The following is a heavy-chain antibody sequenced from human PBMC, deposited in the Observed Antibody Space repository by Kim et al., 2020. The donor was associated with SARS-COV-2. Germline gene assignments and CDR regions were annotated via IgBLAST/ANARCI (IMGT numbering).Heavy chain of an antibody. D-gene: IGHD1-7*01. CDR1: GFTFSSYA. J-gene: IGHJ4*02. CDR3: AKDWRDNWNYGTLDY. Sequence: GGSLRLSCAASGFTFSSYAMSWVRQAPGKGLEWVSAISGSGGSTYYADSVKGRFTISRDNSKNTLYLQMNSLRAEDTAVYYCAKDWRDNWNYGTLDYWGQGTLVTVSS. CDR2: ISGSGGST. V-gene: IGHV3-23*01.